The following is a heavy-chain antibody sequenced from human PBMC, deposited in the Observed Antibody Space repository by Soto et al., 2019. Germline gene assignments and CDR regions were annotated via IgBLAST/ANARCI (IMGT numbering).Heavy chain of an antibody. CDR2: IIPIFGTA. V-gene: IGHV1-69*06. D-gene: IGHD3-22*01. Sequence: SVKVSCKASGGTFSSYAISWLRQSAGQGLEWMGGIIPIFGTANYAQKFQGRVTITADKSTSTAYMELSSLRSEDTAVYYCAGTYYYDSSGYYHYWGQGTLVTVSS. CDR1: GGTFSSYA. J-gene: IGHJ4*02. CDR3: AGTYYYDSSGYYHY.